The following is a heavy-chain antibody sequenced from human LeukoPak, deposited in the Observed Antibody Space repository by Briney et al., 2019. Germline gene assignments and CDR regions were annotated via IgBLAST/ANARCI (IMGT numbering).Heavy chain of an antibody. CDR3: AKGNDIGGYYYPHFDY. Sequence: GGSLRLSCAASGFTFSSYAMHWVRQAPGKGLEWVAVISSDGNNKNYVDSVKGRFTFSRDNSKNTLYLQMNSLRAEDTAVYYCAKGNDIGGYYYPHFDYWGQGTLVTVSS. D-gene: IGHD3-22*01. CDR1: GFTFSSYA. J-gene: IGHJ4*02. CDR2: ISSDGNNK. V-gene: IGHV3-30*04.